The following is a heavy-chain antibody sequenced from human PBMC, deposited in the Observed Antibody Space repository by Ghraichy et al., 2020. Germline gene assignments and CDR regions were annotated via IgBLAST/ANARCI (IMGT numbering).Heavy chain of an antibody. CDR3: ARGGLVLIVGATYSGRSGVDY. J-gene: IGHJ4*02. V-gene: IGHV3-21*01. CDR2: ISSSSSYI. CDR1: GFTFSSYS. D-gene: IGHD1-26*01. Sequence: GESLNISCAASGFTFSSYSMNWVRQAPGKGLEWVSSISSSSSYIYYADSVKGRFTISRDNAKNSLYLQMNSLRAEDTAVYYCARGGLVLIVGATYSGRSGVDYWGQGTLVTVSS.